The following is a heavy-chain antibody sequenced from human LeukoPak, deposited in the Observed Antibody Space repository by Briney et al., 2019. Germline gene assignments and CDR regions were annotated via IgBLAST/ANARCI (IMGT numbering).Heavy chain of an antibody. Sequence: GGSLGLSCAASGFTFSSYSMNWVRQAPGKGLEWVSSFSSSSSYIYYADSVKGRFTISRDNAKNSLYLQMNSLRAEDTAVYYCARDRQITIFGVVPHDAFDIWGQRTMVTVSS. CDR1: GFTFSSYS. D-gene: IGHD3-3*01. J-gene: IGHJ3*02. V-gene: IGHV3-21*01. CDR2: FSSSSSYI. CDR3: ARDRQITIFGVVPHDAFDI.